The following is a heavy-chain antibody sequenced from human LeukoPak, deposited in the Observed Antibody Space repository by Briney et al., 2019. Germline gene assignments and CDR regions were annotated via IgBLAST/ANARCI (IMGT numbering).Heavy chain of an antibody. D-gene: IGHD3-3*01. Sequence: SETLSLTCTVSGDSKSYHKWNWIRQSAGEGLEWIGYIYQSGRTNYNPSLKSRVTISVDTSKNQFSLQLRSVTAADTAVYYCANEWSAFDFWGQGTMVTVSS. CDR3: ANEWSAFDF. CDR1: GDSKSYHK. J-gene: IGHJ3*01. V-gene: IGHV4-59*11. CDR2: IYQSGRT.